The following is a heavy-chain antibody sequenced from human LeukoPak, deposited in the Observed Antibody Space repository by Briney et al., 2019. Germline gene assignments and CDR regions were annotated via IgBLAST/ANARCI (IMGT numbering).Heavy chain of an antibody. Sequence: GGSLRLSCAASGFAFSSYWMHWVRQAPGKGLVWVSRINSDGSITTYADSVRGRFTISRDNAKSTLYLQMNSLRAEDTAVYYCASSTQISKYADYWGQGALVTVSS. CDR2: INSDGSIT. V-gene: IGHV3-74*01. CDR1: GFAFSSYW. J-gene: IGHJ4*02. CDR3: ASSTQISKYADY. D-gene: IGHD2-2*01.